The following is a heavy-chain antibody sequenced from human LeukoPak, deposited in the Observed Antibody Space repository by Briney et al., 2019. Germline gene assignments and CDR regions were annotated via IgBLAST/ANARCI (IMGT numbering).Heavy chain of an antibody. J-gene: IGHJ4*02. Sequence: GESLKISCEGSGYIFTSYWIGRVRQMPGKGLEWMGIIYPGYSDTRHSPPFQGQVTISADKSISTAYLQWSSLKASDTAMYYCARQPGPLWYWGQGTLVTVSS. CDR3: ARQPGPLWY. CDR2: IYPGYSDT. D-gene: IGHD3-16*01. V-gene: IGHV5-51*01. CDR1: GYIFTSYW.